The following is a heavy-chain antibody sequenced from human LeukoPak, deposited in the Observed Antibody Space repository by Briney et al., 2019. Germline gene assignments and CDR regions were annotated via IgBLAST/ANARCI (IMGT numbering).Heavy chain of an antibody. J-gene: IGHJ5*02. Sequence: SVKVSCKASGGTFSSYAISWVRQAPGQGLDWMGRIIPIFGTAKYAQKFQGRVTITTDESTSTAYMELSSLRSEDTAVYYCARDGQSRGGFDPWGQGTLVTVSS. CDR2: IIPIFGTA. CDR3: ARDGQSRGGFDP. CDR1: GGTFSSYA. V-gene: IGHV1-69*05. D-gene: IGHD3-10*01.